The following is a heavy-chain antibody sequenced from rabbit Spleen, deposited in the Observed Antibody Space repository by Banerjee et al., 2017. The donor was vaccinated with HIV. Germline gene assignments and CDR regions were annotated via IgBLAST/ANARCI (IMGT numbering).Heavy chain of an antibody. Sequence: QSLEESGGGLVKPGASLTLTCTASGFSFSSSYDMCWVRQAPGKGLEWIGCLYTGNGKTYYASWAKGRFTISKSSSTTVTLQMTSLTAADTATYFCARDTSSSFSTYGMDLWGQGTLVTVS. CDR3: ARDTSSSFSTYGMDL. CDR1: GFSFSSSYD. CDR2: LYTGNGKT. V-gene: IGHV1S40*01. J-gene: IGHJ6*01. D-gene: IGHD1-1*01.